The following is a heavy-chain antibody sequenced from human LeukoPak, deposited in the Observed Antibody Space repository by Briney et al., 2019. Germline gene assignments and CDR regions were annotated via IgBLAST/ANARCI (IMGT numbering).Heavy chain of an antibody. J-gene: IGHJ3*02. Sequence: GGSLRLSCAASGFTFRKYWLHWVRQAPGKGLVWVSRINPDDESTSYADSVKGRFTISRDNAKSTLYLQMNSLRAEDTAVYYCLTIVDTTIDAFDIWGQGTMVTVSS. V-gene: IGHV3-74*01. CDR3: LTIVDTTIDAFDI. D-gene: IGHD3-22*01. CDR2: INPDDEST. CDR1: GFTFRKYW.